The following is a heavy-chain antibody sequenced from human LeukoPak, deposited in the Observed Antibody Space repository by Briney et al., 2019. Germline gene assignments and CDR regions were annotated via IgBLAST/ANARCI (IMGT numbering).Heavy chain of an antibody. CDR1: GYSFTNYW. V-gene: IGHV5-51*01. J-gene: IGHJ4*02. CDR3: ARHYCSSTSCYYFDY. Sequence: GEPLKISCKGSGYSFTNYWIGWVRQVPGKGLEWMGIIYPGDSDTRYSPSFQGQVTISADKSISTAYLQWSSLKASDTAMYYCARHYCSSTSCYYFDYWGQGTLVTVS. CDR2: IYPGDSDT. D-gene: IGHD2-2*01.